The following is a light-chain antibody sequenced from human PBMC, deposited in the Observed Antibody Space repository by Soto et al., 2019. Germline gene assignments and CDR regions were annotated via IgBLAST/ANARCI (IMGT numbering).Light chain of an antibody. CDR2: AAS. CDR3: QQYGSSPRT. J-gene: IGKJ1*01. CDR1: QSVSKY. Sequence: EIVLTQSPGTLSLSPGERATLFCRASQSVSKYLGWYQQKPGQAPRLLIYAASNRATGIPDRFSGSGSGTDFTLTISRLEPEDFAVYYCQQYGSSPRTFGQGTKVDIK. V-gene: IGKV3-20*01.